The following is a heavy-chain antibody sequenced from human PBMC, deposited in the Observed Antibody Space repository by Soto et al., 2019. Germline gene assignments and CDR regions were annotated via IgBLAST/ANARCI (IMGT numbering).Heavy chain of an antibody. CDR2: IDPSDSYT. V-gene: IGHV5-10-1*01. CDR3: ARLGIAVEDYYYYGMDV. D-gene: IGHD6-19*01. J-gene: IGHJ6*02. CDR1: GHSFTSYW. Sequence: RGESLKISCKGSGHSFTSYWISWVRQMPGKGLEWMGRIDPSDSYTNYSPSFQGHVTISADKSISTAYLQWSSLKASDTAMYYCARLGIAVEDYYYYGMDVWGQGTTVTVSS.